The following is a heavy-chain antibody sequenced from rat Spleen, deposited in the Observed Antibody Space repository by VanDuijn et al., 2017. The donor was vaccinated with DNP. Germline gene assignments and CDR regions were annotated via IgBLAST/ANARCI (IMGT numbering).Heavy chain of an antibody. J-gene: IGHJ3*01. V-gene: IGHV3-3*01. CDR2: VNSAGTT. CDR3: ASLNNYNWFAY. CDR1: GFSLTRYN. D-gene: IGHD1-10*01. Sequence: VQLKESGPGLVQPSQTLSLTCTVAGFSLTRYNVHWVRQPPGNKLEWMGSVNSAGTTNYNPSLKSRISITRDTSKNQLFLQVNSVTTEDTATYYCASLNNYNWFAYWGQGTLVTVSS.